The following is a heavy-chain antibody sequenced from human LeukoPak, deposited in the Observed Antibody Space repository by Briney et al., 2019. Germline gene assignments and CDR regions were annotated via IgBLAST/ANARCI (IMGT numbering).Heavy chain of an antibody. CDR2: VSADGDTA. Sequence: PGGSLRLSCAASGFTFSSYAMTWVRQAPGKGLEWVSGVSADGDTAKYAGSVKGRFTISRDNSKNTVCLQMDSLRPEDTAIYYCARVKNRWFGDYYFDYWGQGTPVTVSS. CDR1: GFTFSSYA. CDR3: ARVKNRWFGDYYFDY. V-gene: IGHV3-23*01. J-gene: IGHJ4*02. D-gene: IGHD3-10*01.